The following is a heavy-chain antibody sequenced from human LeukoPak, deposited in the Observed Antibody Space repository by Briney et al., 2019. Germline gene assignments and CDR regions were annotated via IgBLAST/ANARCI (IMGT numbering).Heavy chain of an antibody. D-gene: IGHD6-13*01. CDR2: ISGSGGSP. CDR3: AKARGIAAAGTGYFQH. J-gene: IGHJ1*01. Sequence: PGGSLRLSCAASGFTFSTYNMNWVRQAPGKGLEWVSAISGSGGSPYYADSVKGRFTISRDNSKNTLYLQMNSLRAEDTAVYYYAKARGIAAAGTGYFQHWGQGTLVTVSS. CDR1: GFTFSTYN. V-gene: IGHV3-23*01.